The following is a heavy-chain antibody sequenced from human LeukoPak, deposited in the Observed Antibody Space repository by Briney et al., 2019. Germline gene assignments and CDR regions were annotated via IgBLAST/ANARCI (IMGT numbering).Heavy chain of an antibody. CDR1: GYTFTSYG. J-gene: IGHJ6*03. D-gene: IGHD6-13*01. V-gene: IGHV1-18*01. CDR2: ISAYNGNT. Sequence: ASVKVSCKASGYTFTSYGISWVRQAPGQGLEWTGWISAYNGNTNYAQKLQGRVTMTTDTSTSTAYMELRSLRSDDTAVYYCARAFTNSSSWYVYYYYYYYMDVWGKGTTVTVSS. CDR3: ARAFTNSSSWYVYYYYYYYMDV.